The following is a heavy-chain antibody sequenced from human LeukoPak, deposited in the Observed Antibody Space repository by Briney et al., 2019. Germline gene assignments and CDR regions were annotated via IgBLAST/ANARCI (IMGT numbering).Heavy chain of an antibody. D-gene: IGHD5-18*01. CDR3: ARVRSGYSYGPNWFDP. Sequence: SVTLSLTCTVSGGSISSYYWSWIRQPAGKGLEWIGRIYTSGSTNYNPSLKSRVTMSVDTSKNQFSLKLSSVTAADTAVYYCARVRSGYSYGPNWFDPWGQGTLVTVSS. CDR2: IYTSGST. CDR1: GGSISSYY. J-gene: IGHJ5*02. V-gene: IGHV4-4*07.